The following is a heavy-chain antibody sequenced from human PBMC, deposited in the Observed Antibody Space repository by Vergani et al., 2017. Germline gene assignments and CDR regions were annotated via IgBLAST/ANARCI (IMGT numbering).Heavy chain of an antibody. D-gene: IGHD6-13*01. V-gene: IGHV3-30*07. J-gene: IGHJ4*02. CDR2: ISYDGSNK. Sequence: QVQLVESGGGVVQPGRSLRLSCAASGFTFSSYAMHWVRQAPGKGLEWVAVISYDGSNKYYADSVKGRFTISRDNSKNTLYLQMNSLRAEDTAFYYCARDLGGIAAAGLDFWGQGTLVTVSS. CDR3: ARDLGGIAAAGLDF. CDR1: GFTFSSYA.